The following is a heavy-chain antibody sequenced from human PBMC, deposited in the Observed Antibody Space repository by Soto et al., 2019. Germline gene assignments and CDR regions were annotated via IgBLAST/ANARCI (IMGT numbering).Heavy chain of an antibody. CDR3: ARAGWNYPSDY. D-gene: IGHD1-7*01. J-gene: IGHJ4*02. CDR2: INHSGST. Sequence: SETLSVTCAVYGGSFSGYDWSWIRQPPGKGLEWIGEINHSGSTNYNPSLKSRVTISVDTSKNQFSLKLSSVTAADTAVYYCARAGWNYPSDYWGQGTLVTVSS. V-gene: IGHV4-34*01. CDR1: GGSFSGYD.